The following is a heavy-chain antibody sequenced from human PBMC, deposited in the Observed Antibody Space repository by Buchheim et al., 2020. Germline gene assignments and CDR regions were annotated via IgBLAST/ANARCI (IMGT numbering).Heavy chain of an antibody. CDR3: ARNVVPAAHYYYYYGMDV. CDR1: GFTFSSYS. CDR2: ISSSSSYI. D-gene: IGHD2-2*01. Sequence: VQLVESGGGVVQPGGSLRLSCAASGFTFSSYSMNWVRQAPGKGLEWVSSISSSSSYIYYADSVKGRFTISRDNAKNSLSLQMNSLRAEDKAVYYCARNVVPAAHYYYYYGMDVWGQGTT. V-gene: IGHV3-21*01. J-gene: IGHJ6*02.